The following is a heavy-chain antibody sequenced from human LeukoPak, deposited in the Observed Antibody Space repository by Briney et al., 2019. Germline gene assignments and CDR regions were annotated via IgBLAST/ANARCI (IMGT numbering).Heavy chain of an antibody. CDR2: IYYSGST. V-gene: IGHV4-59*08. J-gene: IGHJ4*02. CDR1: GGSISRYY. Sequence: SETLSLTCTVSGGSISRYYWSWIRQPPGKGLEWIGYIYYSGSTNYNTSLKSRVTISVDTSKYQFSLKLSSVPAADTAVYYWARHVVVSTGAITNYCYYWGQGTLVTVSS. CDR3: ARHVVVSTGAITNYCYY. D-gene: IGHD1-26*01.